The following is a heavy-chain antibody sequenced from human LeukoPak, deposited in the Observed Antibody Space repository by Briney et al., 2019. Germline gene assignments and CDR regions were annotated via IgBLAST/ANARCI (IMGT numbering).Heavy chain of an antibody. J-gene: IGHJ4*02. V-gene: IGHV1-46*01. CDR2: INPSGGST. Sequence: ASVKVSCKASGYTFTSYYMHWVRQAPGQGLEWMGIINPSGGSTSYAQKFQGRVTMTRDTPTSTVYMELSSLRSEDTAVYYCARSPPYCSGGSCYSSYYFDYWGQGTLVTVSS. D-gene: IGHD2-15*01. CDR3: ARSPPYCSGGSCYSSYYFDY. CDR1: GYTFTSYY.